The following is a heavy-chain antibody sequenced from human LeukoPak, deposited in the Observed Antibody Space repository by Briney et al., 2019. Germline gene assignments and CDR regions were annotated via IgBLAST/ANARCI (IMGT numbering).Heavy chain of an antibody. CDR1: GFTFSSYS. CDR2: ISGSGGST. V-gene: IGHV3-23*01. J-gene: IGHJ4*02. CDR3: AKLPGSSAASYDY. D-gene: IGHD1-26*01. Sequence: GGSLRLSCAASGFTFSSYSMNWVRQAPGKGLEWVSAISGSGGSTYYADSVKGRFTISRDNSKNTLYLQMSSLRAEDTAVYYCAKLPGSSAASYDYWGQGTLVTVSS.